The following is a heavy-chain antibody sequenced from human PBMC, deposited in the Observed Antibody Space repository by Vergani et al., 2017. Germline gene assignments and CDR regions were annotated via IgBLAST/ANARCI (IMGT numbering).Heavy chain of an antibody. Sequence: EVQLVESGGGLVQPGGSLRLSCAASGFTFSSYWMSWVRQAPGKGLEWVANIKQDGSEKYYVDSVKGRFTISRDNAKNSLYLQMNSLRAEDTAVYYCARMDIVVVVAANWFDPWGQGTLVTVSS. CDR3: ARMDIVVVVAANWFDP. CDR1: GFTFSSYW. CDR2: IKQDGSEK. V-gene: IGHV3-7*03. J-gene: IGHJ5*02. D-gene: IGHD2-15*01.